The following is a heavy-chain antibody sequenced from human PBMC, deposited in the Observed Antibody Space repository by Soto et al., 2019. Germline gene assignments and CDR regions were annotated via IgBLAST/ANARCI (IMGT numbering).Heavy chain of an antibody. CDR1: GGSISSSSYY. J-gene: IGHJ5*02. V-gene: IGHV4-39*01. D-gene: IGHD2-15*01. CDR2: IYYSGST. CDR3: AGLPLADCSGGSCYSGWFDP. Sequence: QLQLQESGPGLVKPSETLSLTCTVSGGSISSSSYYWGWIRQPPGKGPEWIGSIYYSGSTYYNPSHKIRVTIYRDTSNNQFSLKLSSVTAADTAVYYCAGLPLADCSGGSCYSGWFDPWGQGTLVTVSS.